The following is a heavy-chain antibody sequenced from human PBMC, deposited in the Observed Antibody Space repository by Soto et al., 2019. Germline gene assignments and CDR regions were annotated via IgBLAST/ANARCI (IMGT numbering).Heavy chain of an antibody. Sequence: GGSLRLSCAASGFTFSNAWMNWVRQAPGKGLEWVGRIKSKTDGGKTDYAAPVKGRFTISRDDSKNTLYLQMNSLKTEDTAVYYCTTGYSGYDLELDYWGQGTLVTVSS. CDR2: IKSKTDGGKT. V-gene: IGHV3-15*07. CDR1: GFTFSNAW. D-gene: IGHD5-12*01. J-gene: IGHJ4*02. CDR3: TTGYSGYDLELDY.